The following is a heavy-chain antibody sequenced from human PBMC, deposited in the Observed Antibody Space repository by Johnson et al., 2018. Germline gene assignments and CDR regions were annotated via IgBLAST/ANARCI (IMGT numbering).Heavy chain of an antibody. V-gene: IGHV3-48*02. J-gene: IGHJ6*02. CDR3: AGVGHWLGRNYYYYGMDV. D-gene: IGHD6-19*01. Sequence: VQLVQSGGGLVLRGGSLSLSCAASGFTFSTFNMNWVRQAPGKGLEWVSYISSSSTTIYYADSVKGRFTISRDNAKNSLYLQMNSLGDEDSAVYYCAGVGHWLGRNYYYYGMDVWGQGATVTVSS. CDR1: GFTFSTFN. CDR2: ISSSSTTI.